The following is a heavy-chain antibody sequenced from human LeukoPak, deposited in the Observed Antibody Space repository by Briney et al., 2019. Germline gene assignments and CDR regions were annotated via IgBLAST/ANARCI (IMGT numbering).Heavy chain of an antibody. CDR1: GYTFTGHY. CDR3: ARDIRTAYYYGSGSYHY. V-gene: IGHV1-2*02. CDR2: INPNSGGT. Sequence: ASVKVSCKASGYTFTGHYMHWVRQAPGQGLEWMGWINPNSGGTNYAQKFQGRVTMTRDTSISTAYMELSRLRSDDTAVYYCARDIRTAYYYGSGSYHYWGQGTLVTVSS. J-gene: IGHJ4*02. D-gene: IGHD3-10*01.